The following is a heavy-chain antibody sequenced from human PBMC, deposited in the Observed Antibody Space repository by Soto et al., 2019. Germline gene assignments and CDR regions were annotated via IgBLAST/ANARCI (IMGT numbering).Heavy chain of an antibody. CDR3: ARESLSYYYDSSGYIYGYGMDV. CDR1: GYTFTGYY. CDR2: INPSGGST. D-gene: IGHD3-22*01. V-gene: IGHV1-46*01. J-gene: IGHJ6*02. Sequence: ASVKVSCKASGYTFTGYYMRWLRQAPGQGLEWMGIINPSGGSTSYAQKFQGRVTMTRDTSTSTVYMELSSLRSEDTDVYYCARESLSYYYDSSGYIYGYGMDVWGQGTTVTVSS.